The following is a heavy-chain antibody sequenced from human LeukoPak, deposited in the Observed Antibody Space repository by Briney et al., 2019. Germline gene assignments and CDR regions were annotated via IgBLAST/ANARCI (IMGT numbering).Heavy chain of an antibody. CDR2: ISGSGGST. V-gene: IGHV3-23*01. CDR3: AKDPYYYDSSGYYYDGGPYYFDY. J-gene: IGHJ4*02. CDR1: GGSFSGYY. Sequence: ETLSLTCAVYGGSFSGYYWSWVRQAPGKGLEWVSAISGSGGSTYYADSVKGRFTISRDNSKNTLYLQMNSLRAEDTAVYYCAKDPYYYDSSGYYYDGGPYYFDYWGQGTLVTVSS. D-gene: IGHD3-22*01.